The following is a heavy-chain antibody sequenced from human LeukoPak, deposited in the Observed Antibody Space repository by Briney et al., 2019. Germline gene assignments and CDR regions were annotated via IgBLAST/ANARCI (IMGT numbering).Heavy chain of an antibody. D-gene: IGHD3-16*01. CDR3: ARGEETGGY. Sequence: SETLSLTCTVSGGSISSSSYYWGWIRQPPGKGLEWIGSIYYSGSTYYNPSLKSRVTISVDTSKNQFSLKLSSVTAADTTVYYCARGEETGGYWGQGTLVTVSS. CDR1: GGSISSSSYY. CDR2: IYYSGST. J-gene: IGHJ4*02. V-gene: IGHV4-39*07.